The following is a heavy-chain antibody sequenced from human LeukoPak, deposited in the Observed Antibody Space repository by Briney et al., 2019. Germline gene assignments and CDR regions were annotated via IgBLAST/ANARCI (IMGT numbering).Heavy chain of an antibody. Sequence: GGSLRLSCGASGFTFSNYWMSWVRQAPGKGLEWVINISQDGSGKNYADSVEGRFTISRDNAKNSLYLQMNSLRAEDTAVYYCARVLYSSSWSYYYYYYGMDVWGQGTTVTVSS. CDR1: GFTFSNYW. V-gene: IGHV3-7*03. CDR2: ISQDGSGK. D-gene: IGHD6-13*01. CDR3: ARVLYSSSWSYYYYYYGMDV. J-gene: IGHJ6*02.